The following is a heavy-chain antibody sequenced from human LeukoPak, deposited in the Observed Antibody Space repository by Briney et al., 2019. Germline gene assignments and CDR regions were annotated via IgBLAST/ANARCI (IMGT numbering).Heavy chain of an antibody. V-gene: IGHV4-34*01. J-gene: IGHJ4*02. CDR3: ARGHGDSQYGYYFDY. D-gene: IGHD4-17*01. CDR1: GGSFSGYY. Sequence: PSETLSHTCAVYGGSFSGYYWSWIRQPPGKGLEWIGEINHSGSTNYNPSLKSRVAISVDTSKNQFSLKLSSVTAADTAVYYCARGHGDSQYGYYFDYWGQGTLVTVSS. CDR2: INHSGST.